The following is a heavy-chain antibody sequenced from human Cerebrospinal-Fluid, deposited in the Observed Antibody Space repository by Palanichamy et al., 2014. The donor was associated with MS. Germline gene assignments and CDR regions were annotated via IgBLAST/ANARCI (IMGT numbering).Heavy chain of an antibody. CDR2: ISGSGGDT. J-gene: IGHJ6*02. CDR1: GVTFNRFA. D-gene: IGHD6-13*01. Sequence: EVQLLESGGGLVRPGGSLRLACAVSGVTFNRFAMTWVHQAPGKGLEWVSSISGSGGDTYYADSVKGRFTISRDNSKNTLYLQMNSLRADDTAIYYCAKDAGSSTWYGDGMDVWGQGTTVTVSS. CDR3: AKDAGSSTWYGDGMDV. V-gene: IGHV3-23*01.